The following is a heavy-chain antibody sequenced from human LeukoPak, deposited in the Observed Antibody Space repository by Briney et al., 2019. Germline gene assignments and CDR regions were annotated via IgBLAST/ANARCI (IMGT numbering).Heavy chain of an antibody. CDR2: IGGRGVST. Sequence: PGGSLRLSCAASGLTFSTYAMSWVRQAPGKGLEWVAAIGGRGVSTSYADSVRGRFTISRDNSKNTLYLQMNSLRAEDTAVYYCAKAASGNWNDVSDYWGQGTLVTVSS. CDR1: GLTFSTYA. V-gene: IGHV3-23*01. D-gene: IGHD1-1*01. CDR3: AKAASGNWNDVSDY. J-gene: IGHJ4*02.